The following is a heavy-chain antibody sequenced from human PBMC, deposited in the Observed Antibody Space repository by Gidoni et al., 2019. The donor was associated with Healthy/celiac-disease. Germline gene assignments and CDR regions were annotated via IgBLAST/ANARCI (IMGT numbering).Heavy chain of an antibody. V-gene: IGHV3-66*02. D-gene: IGHD3-22*01. CDR1: GFTVSSNY. J-gene: IGHJ4*02. CDR3: ARYYYDSSGYYPPDY. Sequence: EVQLVESGGGLVQPGGSLRLSCAASGFTVSSNYMSWVSQAPGKGLEWVSVIYSGGITYYADSVKGRFTISRDNSKNTLYLQMNSLRAEDTAVYYCARYYYDSSGYYPPDYWGQGTLVTVSS. CDR2: IYSGGIT.